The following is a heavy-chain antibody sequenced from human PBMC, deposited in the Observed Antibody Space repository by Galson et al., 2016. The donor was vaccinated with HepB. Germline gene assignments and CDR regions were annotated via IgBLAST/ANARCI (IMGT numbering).Heavy chain of an antibody. V-gene: IGHV4-4*02. CDR1: GGSISNNNW. D-gene: IGHD2-15*01. CDR2: IYHTGSV. CDR3: ARWSCSGGTCYTSDY. J-gene: IGHJ4*02. Sequence: SETLSLTCAVSGGSISNNNWWSWVRQAPGKGLEWIGDIYHTGSVNCNPSLKSRVIISLDKSKNQFALQLSSVTAADTAVYYCARWSCSGGTCYTSDYWSQGTLVTVSS.